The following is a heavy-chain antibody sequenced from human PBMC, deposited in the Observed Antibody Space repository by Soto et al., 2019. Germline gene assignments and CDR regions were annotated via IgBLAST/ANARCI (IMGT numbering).Heavy chain of an antibody. V-gene: IGHV3-30*04. CDR1: GFTFSSYA. CDR2: ISYDGRNK. Sequence: GGSLRLSCAASGFTFSSYAMHWDRQAPGKGLEWVAVISYDGRNKYYADSGKGRFTISRYNSKNTLYLQMNSLRAEDTAVYYCARAWIQLWFPDYWGQGNLVNVSS. J-gene: IGHJ4*02. D-gene: IGHD5-18*01. CDR3: ARAWIQLWFPDY.